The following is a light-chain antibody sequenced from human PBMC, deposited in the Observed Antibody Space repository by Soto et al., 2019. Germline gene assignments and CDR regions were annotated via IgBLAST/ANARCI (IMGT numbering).Light chain of an antibody. V-gene: IGLV2-14*01. CDR2: EVS. CDR3: SSYTSASTYV. Sequence: QSALTQPASVSGSPGQSINISCSGTSSDVDGYNYVSWYQQHPGKVPKLMIYEVSNRPSGVSNRFSGSKSGNTASLTISGLQAEDEADYYCSSYTSASTYVFGTGTKLTVL. J-gene: IGLJ1*01. CDR1: SSDVDGYNY.